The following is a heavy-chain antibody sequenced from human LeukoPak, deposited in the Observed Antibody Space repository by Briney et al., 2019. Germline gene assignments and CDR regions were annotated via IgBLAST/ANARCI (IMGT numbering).Heavy chain of an antibody. D-gene: IGHD6-19*01. Sequence: SETLSLTCTVSGGSISSGGGYWSWIRQPAGKGLEWIGRINTSGSTNYNPSLKSRVAISIDTSKNQFSLKLSSVTAADTAVYYCARVAGTYYYYYYMDVWGKGTTVTVSS. J-gene: IGHJ6*03. V-gene: IGHV4-61*02. CDR1: GGSISSGGGY. CDR2: INTSGST. CDR3: ARVAGTYYYYYYMDV.